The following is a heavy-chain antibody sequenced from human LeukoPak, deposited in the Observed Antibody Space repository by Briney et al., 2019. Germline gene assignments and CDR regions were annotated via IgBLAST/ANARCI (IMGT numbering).Heavy chain of an antibody. CDR1: GFTFSSYS. Sequence: GGSLRRSCAASGFTFSSYSMNWVRQAPGKGLEWVSSISSSSSYIYYADSVKGRFTISRDISKNTLYLQMNSLRAEDTAVYYCARVLSGRGSLYDYYYYMDVWGKGTTVTVSS. J-gene: IGHJ6*03. CDR3: ARVLSGRGSLYDYYYYMDV. D-gene: IGHD3-10*01. V-gene: IGHV3-21*04. CDR2: ISSSSSYI.